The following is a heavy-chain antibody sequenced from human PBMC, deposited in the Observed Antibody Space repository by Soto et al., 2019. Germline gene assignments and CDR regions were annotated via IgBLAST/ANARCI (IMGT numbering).Heavy chain of an antibody. CDR3: ARTDMTTVTTYDY. CDR1: GFPFSSYG. CDR2: IWYDGSNK. D-gene: IGHD4-17*01. V-gene: IGHV3-33*01. J-gene: IGHJ4*02. Sequence: GGSLRLSCAASGFPFSSYGMHWVRKDPGKGLEWVAVIWYDGSNKYYADSVKGRFTISRDNSKNTLYLQMNSLRAEDTAVYYCARTDMTTVTTYDYWGQGTLVTVSS.